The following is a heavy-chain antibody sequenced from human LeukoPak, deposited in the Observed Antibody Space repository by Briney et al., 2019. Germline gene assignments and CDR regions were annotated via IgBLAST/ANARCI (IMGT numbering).Heavy chain of an antibody. V-gene: IGHV1-69*01. D-gene: IGHD1-26*01. Sequence: SVKVSCTASGGTFSNYATSWVRQAPGQGLEWMEGIIPIFGTANYAQKFQGRVTITADESTSTAYMELSSLRSEDTAVYYCATQWELPHGPFDYWGQGTLVTVSS. CDR3: ATQWELPHGPFDY. CDR2: IIPIFGTA. J-gene: IGHJ4*02. CDR1: GGTFSNYA.